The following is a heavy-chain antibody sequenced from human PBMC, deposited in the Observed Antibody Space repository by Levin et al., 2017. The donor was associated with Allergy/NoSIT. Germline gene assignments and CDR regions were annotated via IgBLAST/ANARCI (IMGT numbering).Heavy chain of an antibody. Sequence: GGSLRLSCAASGFTFDDYAMHWVRQAPGKGLEWVSGISWNSGSIGYADSVKGRFTISRDNAKNSLYLQMNSLRAEDTALYYCAKDLTRWGSSSAFDYWGQGTLVTVSS. D-gene: IGHD6-6*01. V-gene: IGHV3-9*01. CDR3: AKDLTRWGSSSAFDY. CDR2: ISWNSGSI. J-gene: IGHJ4*02. CDR1: GFTFDDYA.